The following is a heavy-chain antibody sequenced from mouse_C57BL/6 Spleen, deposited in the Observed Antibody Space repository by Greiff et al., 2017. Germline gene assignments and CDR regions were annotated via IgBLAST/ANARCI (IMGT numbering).Heavy chain of an antibody. J-gene: IGHJ3*01. Sequence: VQLQQPGAELVKPGASVKLSCKASGYTFTSYWMHWVKQRPGPGLEWIGMIHPNSGSTNYNEKFKSKATLTVDKSSSTAYMQLSSLTSEDSAVYYCARSPDSSGYVGAYWGQGTLVTVSA. CDR1: GYTFTSYW. V-gene: IGHV1-64*01. CDR2: IHPNSGST. D-gene: IGHD3-2*02. CDR3: ARSPDSSGYVGAY.